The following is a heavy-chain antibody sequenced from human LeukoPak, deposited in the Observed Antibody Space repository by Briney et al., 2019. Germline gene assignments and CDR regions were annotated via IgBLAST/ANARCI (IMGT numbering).Heavy chain of an antibody. CDR2: IYYSGST. D-gene: IGHD3-3*01. CDR3: ARLYDSWSGYYAFDI. Sequence: PSETLSLTCTVSGDSMRSCFWSWIRQPPGKGLEWIGSIYYSGSTYYNPSLKSRITISVDTSNNQFSLNLSSVTAADTAVYYCARLYDSWSGYYAFDIWGQGTMVTVPS. J-gene: IGHJ3*02. V-gene: IGHV4-39*01. CDR1: GDSMRSCF.